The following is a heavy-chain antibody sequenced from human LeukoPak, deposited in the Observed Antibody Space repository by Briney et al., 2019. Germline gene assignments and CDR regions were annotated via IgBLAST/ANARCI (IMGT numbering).Heavy chain of an antibody. CDR2: IYYSGSI. D-gene: IGHD6-13*01. Sequence: PSETLSLTCTVSGGSISSYYWSWIRQPPGKGLEWIGYIYYSGSINYNPSLKSRVTISVDTSKNQFSLKLSSVTAADTAVYYCARQTAAAAVMDVWGQGTTVTVSS. CDR3: ARQTAAAAVMDV. V-gene: IGHV4-59*08. J-gene: IGHJ6*02. CDR1: GGSISSYY.